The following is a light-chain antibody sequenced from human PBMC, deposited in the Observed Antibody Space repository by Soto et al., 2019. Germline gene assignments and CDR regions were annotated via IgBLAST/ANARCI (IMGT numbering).Light chain of an antibody. V-gene: IGLV2-14*03. J-gene: IGLJ1*01. CDR1: HNDIGTYDY. Sequence: QSVLTQPTCVSGSPGQSITISCTGNHNDIGTYDYVSWYQQHPGRAPRLLIHGVTTRPSGISDRFSASKSGLTASLTISGLQPEDEADYYCSSFTSNRIYVFGPGTKLTVL. CDR3: SSFTSNRIYV. CDR2: GVT.